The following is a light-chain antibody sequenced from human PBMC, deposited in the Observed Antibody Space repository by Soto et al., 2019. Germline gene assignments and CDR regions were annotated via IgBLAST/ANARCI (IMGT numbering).Light chain of an antibody. CDR2: TNN. CDR3: ASWDDSLNGLV. CDR1: NSNIGDNT. Sequence: QSVLTQPPSASGTPGQRVTISCSGSNSNIGDNTVNWFQQLPGTAPKLLISTNNQRPSGVPDRFSGSTSGTSASLAISGLQSEDEADYYCASWDDSLNGLVFGGGTKLTVL. J-gene: IGLJ2*01. V-gene: IGLV1-44*01.